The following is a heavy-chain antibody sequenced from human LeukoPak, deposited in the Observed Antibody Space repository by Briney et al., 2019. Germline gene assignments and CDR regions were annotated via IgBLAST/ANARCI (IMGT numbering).Heavy chain of an antibody. Sequence: SQTLSLTCTVSGGTISRGNFYWSWIRPPAGKGLEWIGRIYTFGTTNYNPSLKSRVTMSIDTSKNQFSLNLPYVTASDTAVYYCARDGVSSGNYFQMDVWGEGTTVTVSS. CDR1: GGTISRGNFY. D-gene: IGHD1-26*01. J-gene: IGHJ6*03. CDR2: IYTFGTT. V-gene: IGHV4-61*02. CDR3: ARDGVSSGNYFQMDV.